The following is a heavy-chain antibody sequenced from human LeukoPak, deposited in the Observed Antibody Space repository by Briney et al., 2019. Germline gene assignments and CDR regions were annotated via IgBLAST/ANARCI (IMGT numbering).Heavy chain of an antibody. J-gene: IGHJ3*02. CDR1: GFTFSSYA. CDR3: AGRVVPAARWGAFDI. CDR2: ISGSGGST. V-gene: IGHV3-23*01. D-gene: IGHD2-2*01. Sequence: PGGSLRLSCAASGFTFSSYAVSWVRQAPGKGLEWVSAISGSGGSTYYADSVKGRFTISRDNSKNTLYLQMNSLRAEDTAVYYCAGRVVPAARWGAFDIWGQGTMVTVSS.